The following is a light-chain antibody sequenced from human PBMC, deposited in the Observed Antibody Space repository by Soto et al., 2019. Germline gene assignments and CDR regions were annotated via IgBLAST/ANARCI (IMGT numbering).Light chain of an antibody. Sequence: ETVLTQSPATLSLSPGERATLSCRASQRVGSSLAWYQQKPGQAPRLLINDASNRATGIPARFSGSGSGTDFALTITSLEPEDFAVYYCQQRNEWPLTFGGGTKVEIK. J-gene: IGKJ4*01. CDR2: DAS. CDR3: QQRNEWPLT. CDR1: QRVGSS. V-gene: IGKV3-11*01.